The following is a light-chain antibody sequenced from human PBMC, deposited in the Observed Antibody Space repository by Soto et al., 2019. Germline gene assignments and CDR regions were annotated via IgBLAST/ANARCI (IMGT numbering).Light chain of an antibody. V-gene: IGKV3-15*01. CDR2: GAS. CDR1: QSVSSN. J-gene: IGKJ5*01. CDR3: QQYNNWPPIT. Sequence: IMMKQSPTILSVSPRERATLSCRASQSVSSNLAWYQQKPGQAPRLLIYGASTRATGIPARFSGSGSGTEFTLTISSLQSEDFAVYYCQQYNNWPPITFGQGTRLDIK.